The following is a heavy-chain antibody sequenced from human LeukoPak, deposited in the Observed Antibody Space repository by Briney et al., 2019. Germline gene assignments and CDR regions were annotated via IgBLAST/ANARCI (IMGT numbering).Heavy chain of an antibody. J-gene: IGHJ6*02. V-gene: IGHV3-11*01. Sequence: GGSLRLSCAASGFTFSDYYMSWIRQAPGKGLEWVSYISSSGSTIYYADSVKGRFTISRDNGKNSLYLQMNSLRAEDTAVYYCARGDCSSTSCYADGFYYYYGMDGWGQGTTVTVSS. CDR2: ISSSGSTI. D-gene: IGHD2-2*01. CDR3: ARGDCSSTSCYADGFYYYYGMDG. CDR1: GFTFSDYY.